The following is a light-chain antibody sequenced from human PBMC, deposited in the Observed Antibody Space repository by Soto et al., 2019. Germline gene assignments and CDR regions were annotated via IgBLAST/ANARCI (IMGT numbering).Light chain of an antibody. CDR3: QQYNNWPPYT. J-gene: IGKJ2*01. V-gene: IGKV3-15*01. Sequence: EIVMTQSPATLSVSPGERATLSCRASQSVSSNLAWYQQKPGQAPRLLIYGASTRATGIPARLSGSGSGIEFTRTISSLQSEDCAVYYWQQYNNWPPYTLGQGTEL. CDR1: QSVSSN. CDR2: GAS.